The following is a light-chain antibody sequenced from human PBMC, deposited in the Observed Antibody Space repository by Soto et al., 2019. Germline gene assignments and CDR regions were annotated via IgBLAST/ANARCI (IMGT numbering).Light chain of an antibody. J-gene: IGKJ1*01. CDR1: QTISSW. CDR3: QHYNSYSEA. Sequence: DSQMTQSHSTLSGSVGDRVTITCRASQTISSWLAWYQQKPGKAPKLLSYKASTLKSGVPSRFSGSGSGTEFTLTIISLQPDDFATYYCQHYNSYSEAFGQGTKV. CDR2: KAS. V-gene: IGKV1-5*03.